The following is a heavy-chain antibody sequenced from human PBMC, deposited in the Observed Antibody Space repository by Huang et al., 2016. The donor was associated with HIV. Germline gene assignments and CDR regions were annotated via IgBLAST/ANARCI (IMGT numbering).Heavy chain of an antibody. CDR2: IKQDESEK. CDR3: ATKTAAMDI. V-gene: IGHV3-7*01. CDR1: TFRFGAYW. J-gene: IGHJ6*02. Sequence: VESGGRLVQPGGSLRLSCVGSTFRFGAYWMSWVRQSPGKGLEWVANIKQDESEKYYLDSVKGRFNISRDNAKKVLFLEMNNVRVEDTATYYCATKTAAMDIWGQGTTVTVS. D-gene: IGHD1-7*01.